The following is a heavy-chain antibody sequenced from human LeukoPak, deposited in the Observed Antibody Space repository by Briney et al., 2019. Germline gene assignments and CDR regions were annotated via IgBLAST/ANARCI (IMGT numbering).Heavy chain of an antibody. CDR2: INHSGST. D-gene: IGHD5-24*01. CDR1: GGPLSDYY. CDR3: ARGEGARDGYNYAGPFYFDY. J-gene: IGHJ4*01. Sequence: SETLSLTCAAYGGPLSDYYWSWIRQPPGKGLGWIGKINHSGSTNYSPSLKSRVTISIDTSKNQFSLKLNSMTAADTAVYYCARGEGARDGYNYAGPFYFDYWGHGTLVTVSS. V-gene: IGHV4-34*01.